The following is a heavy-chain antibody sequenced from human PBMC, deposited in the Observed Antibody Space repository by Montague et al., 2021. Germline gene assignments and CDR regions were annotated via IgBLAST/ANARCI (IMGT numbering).Heavy chain of an antibody. D-gene: IGHD2-21*01. CDR3: ARDQGQGYCGGDCYVGLDY. J-gene: IGHJ4*02. CDR2: IKQDGSEK. V-gene: IGHV3-7*01. Sequence: SLRLSCAASGFTFSNYWMSWVRQAPGKGLEWVANIKQDGSEKHYVDSVKGRFTISRDNAKNSLYLQMNSLRAEDTAVYFCARDQGQGYCGGDCYVGLDYWGQGTLVTASS. CDR1: GFTFSNYW.